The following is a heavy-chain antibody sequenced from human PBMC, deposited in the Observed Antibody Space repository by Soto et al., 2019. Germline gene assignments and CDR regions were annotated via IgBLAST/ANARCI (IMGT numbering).Heavy chain of an antibody. Sequence: GGSLRLSCAASGFTFSSYWMSWVRQAPGKGLEWVANIKQDGSEKYYVDSVKGRFTISRENAKNSLKLQMNSLRAVDTGVYYCARDTWGYCSSTSCRGGMDVWGKGTTVTVSS. CDR2: IKQDGSEK. CDR3: ARDTWGYCSSTSCRGGMDV. D-gene: IGHD2-2*01. V-gene: IGHV3-7*03. CDR1: GFTFSSYW. J-gene: IGHJ6*03.